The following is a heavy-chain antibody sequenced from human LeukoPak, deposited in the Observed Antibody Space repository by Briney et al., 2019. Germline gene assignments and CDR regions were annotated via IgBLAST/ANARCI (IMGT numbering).Heavy chain of an antibody. CDR2: ISYDGSNK. V-gene: IGHV3-30-3*01. Sequence: PGRSLRLSCATSGFTFSSYAMHWVRQAPGKGLEWVAVISYDGSNKYYADSVKGRFTISRDNSKNTLYLQMNSLRAEDTAVYYCARPTLSGGQYYYYYGMDVWGQGTTVTVSS. D-gene: IGHD6-25*01. J-gene: IGHJ6*02. CDR3: ARPTLSGGQYYYYYGMDV. CDR1: GFTFSSYA.